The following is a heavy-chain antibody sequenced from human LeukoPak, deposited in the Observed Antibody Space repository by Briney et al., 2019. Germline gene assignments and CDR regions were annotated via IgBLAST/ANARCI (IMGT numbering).Heavy chain of an antibody. D-gene: IGHD7-27*01. V-gene: IGHV3-23*01. CDR1: GFTFSSYA. CDR3: AKGTGDTAYYFDF. Sequence: GGSLRLSCAASGFTFSSYAMHWVRQAPGKGLEWVSGIRVSGSTYYPDSVTGRFTISRDNSENTLYLQMSGLRAEDTAIYYCAKGTGDTAYYFDFWGQGVLVTVSS. J-gene: IGHJ4*02. CDR2: IRVSGST.